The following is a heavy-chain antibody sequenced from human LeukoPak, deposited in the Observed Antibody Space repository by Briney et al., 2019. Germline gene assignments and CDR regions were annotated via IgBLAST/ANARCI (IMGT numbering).Heavy chain of an antibody. CDR1: GGSISSGGYY. J-gene: IGHJ3*02. CDR3: ASAGATVTTGDDAFDI. V-gene: IGHV4-31*03. Sequence: PSETLSLTCTVSGGSISSGGYYWSWIRQHPGKGLEWIGYIYYSGSTYYNPSLKSRVTISVDTSKNQFSLKLSSVTAADTAVYYCASAGATVTTGDDAFDIWGQGTMVTVSS. CDR2: IYYSGST. D-gene: IGHD4-11*01.